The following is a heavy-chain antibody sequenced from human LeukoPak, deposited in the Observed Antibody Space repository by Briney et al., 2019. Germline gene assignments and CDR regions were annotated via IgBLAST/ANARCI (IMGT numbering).Heavy chain of an antibody. CDR1: GGSFISYA. CDR2: IIPIFGTA. CDR3: ARSAEPLYSFDY. D-gene: IGHD1-14*01. J-gene: IGHJ4*02. Sequence: SVKVSCKASGGSFISYAISWVRQAPGQGREWMGGIIPIFGTANYAQKFQGRVTNTADKSTSTAYMELSSLRSEDTAVYYCARSAEPLYSFDYWGQGTLVTVSS. V-gene: IGHV1-69*06.